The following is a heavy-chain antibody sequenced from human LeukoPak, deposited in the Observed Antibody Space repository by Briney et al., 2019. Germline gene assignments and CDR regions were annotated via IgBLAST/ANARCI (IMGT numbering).Heavy chain of an antibody. D-gene: IGHD2-15*01. V-gene: IGHV1-46*01. CDR1: GYSFINYY. CDR2: IKPSGGST. CDR3: ARHVIYCSGGSCYRSYYYGMDV. J-gene: IGHJ6*02. Sequence: GASVKVSCKVSGYSFINYYMHWVRQAPGQRLEWMGKIKPSGGSTGYAQKFQGRVTVTRDTSTSTVYMELSRLSSVTAADTAVYYCARHVIYCSGGSCYRSYYYGMDVWGQGTTVTVSS.